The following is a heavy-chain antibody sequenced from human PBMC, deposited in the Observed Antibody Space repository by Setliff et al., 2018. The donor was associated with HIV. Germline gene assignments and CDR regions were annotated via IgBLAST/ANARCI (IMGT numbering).Heavy chain of an antibody. CDR2: IFYSGSA. D-gene: IGHD3-22*01. V-gene: IGHV4-4*02. CDR3: ASDAYYYDSSGPNLSDY. Sequence: SETLSLTCTVSGGSISSSNWWSWVRQPPGKGREWIGSIFYSGSANYNPSLKSRVTISVDTSKNQFSLKLSSVTAADTAVYYCASDAYYYDSSGPNLSDYWGQGTLVTVSS. CDR1: GGSISSSNW. J-gene: IGHJ4*02.